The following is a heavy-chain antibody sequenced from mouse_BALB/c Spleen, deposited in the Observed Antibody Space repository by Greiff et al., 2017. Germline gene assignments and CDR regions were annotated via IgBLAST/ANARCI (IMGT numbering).Heavy chain of an antibody. J-gene: IGHJ2*01. CDR2: IYPGNSDT. CDR3: TREALLRLYFDY. CDR1: GYTFTSYW. D-gene: IGHD1-2*01. V-gene: IGHV1-5*01. Sequence: VQLQQSGTVLARPGASVKMSCKASGYTFTSYWMHWVKQRPGQGLEWIGAIYPGNSDTSYNQKFKGKAKLTAVTSTSTAYMELSSLTNEDSAVYYCTREALLRLYFDYWGQGTTLTVSS.